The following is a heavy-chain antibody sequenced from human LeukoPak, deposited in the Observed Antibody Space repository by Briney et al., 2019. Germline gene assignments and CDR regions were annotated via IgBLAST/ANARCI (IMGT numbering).Heavy chain of an antibody. Sequence: GGSLRLSCAASGFTFSSYEMNWVRQAPGKGLEWVSYISSSGSTIYYADSVKGRFTISRDNTKNSLYLQMNSLRAEDTAVYYCARDAPSRVAGTWDYYYGMDVWGQGTTVTVSS. V-gene: IGHV3-48*03. CDR1: GFTFSSYE. CDR3: ARDAPSRVAGTWDYYYGMDV. CDR2: ISSSGSTI. J-gene: IGHJ6*02. D-gene: IGHD6-19*01.